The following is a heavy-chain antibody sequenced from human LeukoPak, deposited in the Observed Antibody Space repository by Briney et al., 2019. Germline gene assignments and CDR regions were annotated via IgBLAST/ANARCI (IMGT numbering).Heavy chain of an antibody. V-gene: IGHV3-53*01. J-gene: IGHJ6*03. CDR2: IYSGGST. Sequence: PSETLSLTCTVSGFTVSSNYMSWVRQAPGKGLEWVSVIYSGGSTYYADSVKGRFTISRDNSKNTLYLQMNSLRAEDTAVYYCARVKAGYYYYMDVWGKGTTVTVSS. CDR1: GFTVSSNY. CDR3: ARVKAGYYYYMDV. D-gene: IGHD3-10*01.